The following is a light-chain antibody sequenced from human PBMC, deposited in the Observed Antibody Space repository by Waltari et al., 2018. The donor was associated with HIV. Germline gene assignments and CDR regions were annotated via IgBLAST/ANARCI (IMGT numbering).Light chain of an antibody. J-gene: IGLJ2*01. Sequence: QFVLTQPSSASGALRQTVTMSLSGRTPNIGSHYVYWYQQLQGTAPKLLIYRDNQRPSGVRNRFSGSKSVTSASLAISGLRSEYEADYYCAAWDDSLSGSTWVFGGGTTVTVL. V-gene: IGLV1-47*01. CDR3: AAWDDSLSGSTWV. CDR2: RDN. CDR1: TPNIGSHY.